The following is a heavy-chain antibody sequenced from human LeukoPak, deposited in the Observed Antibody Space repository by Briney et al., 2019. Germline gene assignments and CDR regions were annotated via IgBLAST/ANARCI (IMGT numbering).Heavy chain of an antibody. V-gene: IGHV3-74*01. CDR3: AREGSYRNWFDP. J-gene: IGHJ5*02. D-gene: IGHD1-26*01. CDR2: INGDGSST. CDR1: GFTFSSNW. Sequence: GGSLRLSCAASGFTFSSNWMHWVRQAPGKGLVWVSRINGDGSSTNYADSVRGRFTISRDNAKNLLYLQMNSLRAEDTAVYYCAREGSYRNWFDPWGQGTLVTVSS.